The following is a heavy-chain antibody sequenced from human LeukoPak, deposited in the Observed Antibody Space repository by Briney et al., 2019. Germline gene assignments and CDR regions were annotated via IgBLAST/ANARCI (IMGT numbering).Heavy chain of an antibody. Sequence: ASVKVSCKASGYTFTGYYMHWVRQAPGQGLEWMGWINPNSGGTNYAQKFQGRVTMTRDTSISTAYMELSRLRSDDTAVYHCTTYSNYPAQLDYWGQGTLVTVSS. CDR2: INPNSGGT. J-gene: IGHJ4*02. CDR1: GYTFTGYY. V-gene: IGHV1-2*02. D-gene: IGHD4-11*01. CDR3: TTYSNYPAQLDY.